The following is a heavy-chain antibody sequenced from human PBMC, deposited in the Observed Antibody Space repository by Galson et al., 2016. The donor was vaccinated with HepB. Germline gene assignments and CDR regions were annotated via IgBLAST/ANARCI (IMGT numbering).Heavy chain of an antibody. CDR3: VKEGSGSYLGFGFYDY. D-gene: IGHD3-10*01. CDR1: GFSFSNYG. V-gene: IGHV3-33*06. J-gene: IGHJ4*02. CDR2: IWSDGTRK. Sequence: SLRLSCAASGFSFSNYGMHWVRQAPGKGLEWVALIWSDGTRKYYGDSVTDRFTISRDNSRDTLYLQMDSLRAEDRAVYYCVKEGSGSYLGFGFYDYWGQGTLVTVSS.